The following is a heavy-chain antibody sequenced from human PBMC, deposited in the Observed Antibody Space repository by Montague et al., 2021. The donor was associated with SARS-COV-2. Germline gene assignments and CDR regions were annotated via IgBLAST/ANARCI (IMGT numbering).Heavy chain of an antibody. CDR1: GFTFSSYA. D-gene: IGHD3-10*01. Sequence: SLRLSCAASGFTFSSYAMHWVRQAPGKRLEWVAVIWYDGSNKYYADSVKGRFTISRDNSKNTLYLQMNSLRAEDTAVYYCARLYYYGSGRRMGYYYYGMDVWGQGTTVTVSS. V-gene: IGHV3-33*08. J-gene: IGHJ6*02. CDR2: IWYDGSNK. CDR3: ARLYYYGSGRRMGYYYYGMDV.